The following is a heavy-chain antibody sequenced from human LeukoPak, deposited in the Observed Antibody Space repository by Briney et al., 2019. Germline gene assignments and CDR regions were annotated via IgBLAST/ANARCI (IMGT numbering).Heavy chain of an antibody. D-gene: IGHD6-13*01. CDR2: ISGSGGST. V-gene: IGHV3-23*01. Sequence: GGSLRLSCAASGFTFSSYAMSWVRQAPGKGLEWVSAISGSGGSTYYADSVKGRFTISRDNSKNTLYLQMNSLRAEDTAVYYCAKEALYSSSWYVQPPSDYWGQGTLVTVSS. CDR3: AKEALYSSSWYVQPPSDY. CDR1: GFTFSSYA. J-gene: IGHJ4*02.